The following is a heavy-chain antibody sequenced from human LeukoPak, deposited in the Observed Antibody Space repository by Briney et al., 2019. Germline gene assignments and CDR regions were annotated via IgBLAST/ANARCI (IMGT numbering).Heavy chain of an antibody. D-gene: IGHD6-6*01. J-gene: IGHJ4*02. CDR1: GFTFSSYA. CDR3: AKDVAARPLGID. Sequence: GGSLRRSCAASGFTFSSYAMSWVRQAPGKGLEWVSAISGSGGSTYYADSVKGRFTISRDNSKNTLYLQMNSLRAEDTAVYYCAKDVAARPLGIDWGQGPLVTVSS. V-gene: IGHV3-23*01. CDR2: ISGSGGST.